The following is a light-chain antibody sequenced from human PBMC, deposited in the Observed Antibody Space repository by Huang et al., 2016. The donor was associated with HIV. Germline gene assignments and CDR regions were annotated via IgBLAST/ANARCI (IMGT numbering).Light chain of an antibody. J-gene: IGKJ1*01. CDR2: DAS. CDR3: QQYNDWPRT. Sequence: EIVMTQSPATLSVSPGERATLSCRASQSVSSNLVWYQQKPGQAPRLLIYDASARATGIPARFRGSWSGADFTLTINGLQSEDFAVYYCQQYNDWPRTFGQGTKVEIK. CDR1: QSVSSN. V-gene: IGKV3-15*01.